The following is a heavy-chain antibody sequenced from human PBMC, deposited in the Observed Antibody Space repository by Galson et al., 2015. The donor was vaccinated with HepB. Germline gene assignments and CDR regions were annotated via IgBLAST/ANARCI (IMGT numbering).Heavy chain of an antibody. J-gene: IGHJ4*02. CDR2: ISSDGGST. V-gene: IGHV3-74*01. Sequence: SLRLSCAASGFTFSTYWMHWVRQTPGKGLVWVSRISSDGGSTNYADSVKGRFTISRDNAKSTLYLQMNSLSVDDTAVYYCARSRVERAVAGTFDYWGQGILVTVSS. CDR3: ARSRVERAVAGTFDY. D-gene: IGHD6-19*01. CDR1: GFTFSTYW.